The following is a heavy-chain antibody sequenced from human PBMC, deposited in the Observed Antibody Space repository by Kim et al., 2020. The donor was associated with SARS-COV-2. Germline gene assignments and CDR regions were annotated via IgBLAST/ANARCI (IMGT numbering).Heavy chain of an antibody. V-gene: IGHV3-53*01. CDR3: ARGALVVVPTPGISGLDV. J-gene: IGHJ6*02. D-gene: IGHD2-2*01. CDR2: IYSGGST. Sequence: GGSLRLSCEASGFSVSGSYMNWVRQAPGKGLEWVSVIYSGGSTNYAASVKGRFTISRDNSKNMVYLQMDSLRAEETAVYYCARGALVVVPTPGISGLDVWGQGTTVTVSS. CDR1: GFSVSGSY.